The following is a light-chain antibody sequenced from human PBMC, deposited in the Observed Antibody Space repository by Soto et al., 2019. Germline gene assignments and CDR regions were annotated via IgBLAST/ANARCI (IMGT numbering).Light chain of an antibody. V-gene: IGKV3-15*01. CDR2: GAS. CDR1: QSVSTN. CDR3: QQYNNWPYT. J-gene: IGKJ2*01. Sequence: EIVMTQSPGTLSVSPGERATLSCRASQSVSTNLAWYQQKPGQARRLLIYGASTRSTGIPARFSGSGSGTEFTLTISSLQSEDFAVYHCQQYNNWPYTFGQGTKLEIK.